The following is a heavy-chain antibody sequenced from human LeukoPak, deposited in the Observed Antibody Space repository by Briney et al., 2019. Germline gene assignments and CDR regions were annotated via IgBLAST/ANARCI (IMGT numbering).Heavy chain of an antibody. Sequence: SETLSLTCTVSGGSISTHHWSWIRQPPGKGLEWIGYIYYSGSTNYNPSLKSRVTISVDTSKNQFSLKLISVTAADTAVYYCVRGFREFFPFDYWGQGTLVTVSS. CDR2: IYYSGST. CDR1: GGSISTHH. V-gene: IGHV4-59*11. J-gene: IGHJ4*02. CDR3: VRGFREFFPFDY. D-gene: IGHD3-10*01.